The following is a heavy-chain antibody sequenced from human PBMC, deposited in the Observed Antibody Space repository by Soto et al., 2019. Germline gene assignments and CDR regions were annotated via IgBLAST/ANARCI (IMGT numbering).Heavy chain of an antibody. CDR2: INAGNGNT. CDR3: ARDIRGDYALWYFDL. CDR1: GFTFTNYA. D-gene: IGHD4-17*01. J-gene: IGHJ2*01. V-gene: IGHV1-3*01. Sequence: ASVKVSCKTSGFTFTNYAVHWMRQAPGQRLECMGWINAGNGNTKYSQKFQGRVTITRDTSASTAYMELSSLRSEDTAVYYCARDIRGDYALWYFDLWGRGTLVTVSS.